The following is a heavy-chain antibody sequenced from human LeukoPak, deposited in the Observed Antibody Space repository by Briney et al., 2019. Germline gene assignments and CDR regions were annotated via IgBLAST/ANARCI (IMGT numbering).Heavy chain of an antibody. Sequence: ASVKVSCKASGYTFTSYAMNWVRQAPGQGLEWMGWINTNTGNPTYAQGFTGRFVFSLDTSVSTADLQISSLKAEDTAVYYCARDRSGGGATGPFDYWGQGTLVTVSS. CDR3: ARDRSGGGATGPFDY. V-gene: IGHV7-4-1*02. CDR2: INTNTGNP. D-gene: IGHD1-26*01. CDR1: GYTFTSYA. J-gene: IGHJ4*02.